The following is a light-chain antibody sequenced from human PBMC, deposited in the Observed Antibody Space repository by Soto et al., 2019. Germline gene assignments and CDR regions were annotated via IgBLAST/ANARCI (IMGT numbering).Light chain of an antibody. V-gene: IGLV1-44*01. CDR2: SNN. CDR3: AAWDDSLNGYV. J-gene: IGLJ1*01. Sequence: QSVLTQQPSASGTPGQRVTISCSGSSPNIGGNAVNWYQQFPGTAPKVLIYSNNQRPSGVPDRFSGSKSGTSASLAISGLQSEDEADYYCAAWDDSLNGYVFGTGTKVTVL. CDR1: SPNIGGNA.